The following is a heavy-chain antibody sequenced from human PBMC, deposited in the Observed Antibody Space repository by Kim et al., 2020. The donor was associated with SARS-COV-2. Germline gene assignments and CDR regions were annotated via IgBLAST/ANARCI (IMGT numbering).Heavy chain of an antibody. J-gene: IGHJ4*02. D-gene: IGHD6-13*01. CDR3: AKSVWAAAGIGAHPDS. CDR1: GFTFSNYA. V-gene: IGHV3-21*04. Sequence: GGSLRLSCAASGFTFSNYAMNWVRQAPGKGLEWVASISGDSKYIYYADSLKGRFTISRDNAENSLFLQMNSLTAEDGAIYYCAKSVWAAAGIGAHPDSWGQGTLVTVSS. CDR2: ISGDSKYI.